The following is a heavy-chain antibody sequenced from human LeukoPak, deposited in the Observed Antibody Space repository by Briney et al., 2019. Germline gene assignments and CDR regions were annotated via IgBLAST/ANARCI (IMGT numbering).Heavy chain of an antibody. V-gene: IGHV3-33*06. CDR2: IWYDGSNK. CDR3: AKDLSYYYDSSGYNFDY. CDR1: GFTFSSYG. D-gene: IGHD3-22*01. J-gene: IGHJ4*02. Sequence: PGRSLRLSCAASGFTFSSYGMHWVRQAPGKGLEWVAVIWYDGSNKYYADSVKSRFTISRDNSKNTLYLQMNSLRAEDTAVYYCAKDLSYYYDSSGYNFDYWGQGTLVTVS.